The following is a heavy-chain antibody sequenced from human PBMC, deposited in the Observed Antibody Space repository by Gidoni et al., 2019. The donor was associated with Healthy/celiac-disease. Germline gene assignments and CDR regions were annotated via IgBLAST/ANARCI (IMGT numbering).Heavy chain of an antibody. Sequence: QVQLQESGPGLEKPSETLSLTCTVSGGSISSYDGSWIRPPAGKGLEWIGHIYTSGSTNYNPSLKSRVTMSVDTSNNQFSQKLSSVTAADTAVYYCARAYSSGWPHFDYWGQGTLVTVSS. CDR2: IYTSGST. CDR1: GGSISSYD. J-gene: IGHJ4*02. V-gene: IGHV4-4*07. CDR3: ARAYSSGWPHFDY. D-gene: IGHD6-19*01.